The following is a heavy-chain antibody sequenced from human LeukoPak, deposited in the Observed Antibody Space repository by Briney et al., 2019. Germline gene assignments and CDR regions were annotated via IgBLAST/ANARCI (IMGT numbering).Heavy chain of an antibody. CDR1: GDSVSSNSSA. Sequence: SQTLSLTCAISGDSVSSNSSAWNWIRQSPSRGLEWLGRTYYRSKWYNDYAVSVKSRITINPDTSKNQFSLQLNSVTPEDTAVYYCARYCSSTSCPEGAFDIWGQGTMVTVSS. V-gene: IGHV6-1*01. D-gene: IGHD2-2*01. CDR3: ARYCSSTSCPEGAFDI. CDR2: TYYRSKWYN. J-gene: IGHJ3*02.